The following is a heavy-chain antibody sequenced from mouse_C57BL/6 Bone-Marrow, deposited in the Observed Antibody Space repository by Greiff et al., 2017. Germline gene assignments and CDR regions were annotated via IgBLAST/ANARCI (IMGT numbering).Heavy chain of an antibody. CDR3: ARKGYGNSVAY. J-gene: IGHJ3*01. CDR1: GYAFTSSC. D-gene: IGHD2-1*01. V-gene: IGHV1-82*01. Sequence: QVQLQQSGPELVKPGASVKISCTASGYAFTSSCMNWVQQTPGKGLEWIGRIYPGDGDTNYNGKFKGKATLTADKSSSTAYMQLSSLKSDDTAVYFCARKGYGNSVAYWGQGTLVTVSA. CDR2: IYPGDGDT.